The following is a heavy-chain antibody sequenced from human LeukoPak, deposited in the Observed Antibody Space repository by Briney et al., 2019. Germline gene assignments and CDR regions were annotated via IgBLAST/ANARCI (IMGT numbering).Heavy chain of an antibody. V-gene: IGHV4-59*11. CDR1: GGSISTHY. CDR3: ARGPTTVTKGLDI. D-gene: IGHD4-17*01. Sequence: SETLSLTCSVSGGSISTHYWSWIRQPPGKGLEWIGYISYIGSTNYNPSLKSRVTISVDTSKNQFSLKLSSVTAADAAVYFCARGPTTVTKGLDIWGQGTMVTVSS. CDR2: ISYIGST. J-gene: IGHJ3*02.